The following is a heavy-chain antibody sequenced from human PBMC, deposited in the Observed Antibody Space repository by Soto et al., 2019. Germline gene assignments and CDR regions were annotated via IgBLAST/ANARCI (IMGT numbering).Heavy chain of an antibody. CDR3: AKASGCFGEFDY. CDR1: GFTFSSYA. CDR2: ISGSGGST. V-gene: IGHV3-23*01. J-gene: IGHJ4*02. Sequence: EVQLLESGGGLVQPGGSLRLSCAASGFTFSSYAMSWVRQAPGKGLEWVSAISGSGGSTYYADSVKGRFTIPRDNSKNTLYLQMNSLRAEDTDVYYCAKASGCFGEFDYWCQGTLVTVSS. D-gene: IGHD3-10*01.